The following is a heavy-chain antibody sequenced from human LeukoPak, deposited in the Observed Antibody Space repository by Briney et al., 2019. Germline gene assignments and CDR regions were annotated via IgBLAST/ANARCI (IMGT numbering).Heavy chain of an antibody. CDR2: ISWNSGSI. CDR3: ATFSYSLDY. Sequence: GGSLRLSCAASGFTFSSYYMSWVRQAPGKGLEWVSGISWNSGSIGYADSVKGRFTISRDNAKNSLYLQMNSLRAEDTAVYYCATFSYSLDYWGQGTLVTVSS. D-gene: IGHD2-15*01. V-gene: IGHV3-9*01. CDR1: GFTFSSYY. J-gene: IGHJ4*02.